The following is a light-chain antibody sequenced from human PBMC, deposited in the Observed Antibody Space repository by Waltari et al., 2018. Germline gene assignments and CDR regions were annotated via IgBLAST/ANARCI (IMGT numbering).Light chain of an antibody. V-gene: IGLV1-47*01. CDR3: AAWDDTLSGPGV. J-gene: IGLJ3*02. CDR2: NIN. CDR1: SSDLGSTY. Sequence: QSVLTQPPSASGTPGQRVTISCSGSSSDLGSTYVTWFQQLPGMAPQLLIYNINQRPSGVPVRFSGSKSGTSASLAISWLRTEDEADYCAAWDDTLSGPGVFGGGANLAVL.